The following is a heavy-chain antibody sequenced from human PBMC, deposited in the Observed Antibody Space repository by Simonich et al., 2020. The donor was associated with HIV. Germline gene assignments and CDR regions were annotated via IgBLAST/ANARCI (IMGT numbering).Heavy chain of an antibody. CDR1: GYTFTNYA. CDR3: AREDYSGSATYPGDY. Sequence: QVQLVQSGSELRKPGASVKVSCKASGYTFTNYAINWVGQAPGQGLEWMGCINTNTGTPTYAKDFTGRFVFSLKTSVSTAYLQIRSLKAEDTAVYFCAREDYSGSATYPGDYWGQGTLVTVSS. V-gene: IGHV7-4-1*01. J-gene: IGHJ4*02. D-gene: IGHD3-10*01. CDR2: INTNTGTP.